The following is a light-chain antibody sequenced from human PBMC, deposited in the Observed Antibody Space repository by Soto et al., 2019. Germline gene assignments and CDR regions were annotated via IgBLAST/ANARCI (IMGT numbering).Light chain of an antibody. CDR3: QQYNNWPPDRT. Sequence: EIVMTQSPATLSVSPGERATLSCRASQSVGSNLAWYQQKPGQAPRLLIYGESTRATGIPARFSGSVSGTEFTLTISSLQSEDFAIYFCQQYNNWPPDRTFGQGTKVEIK. J-gene: IGKJ1*01. V-gene: IGKV3-15*01. CDR1: QSVGSN. CDR2: GES.